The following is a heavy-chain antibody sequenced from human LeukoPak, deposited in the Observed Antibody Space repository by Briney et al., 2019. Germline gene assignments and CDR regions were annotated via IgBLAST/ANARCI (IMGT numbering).Heavy chain of an antibody. CDR3: ARGLLPYYYYYGMDV. CDR1: GYSFTSYW. J-gene: IGHJ6*02. V-gene: IGHV5-51*01. CDR2: IYPGDSDT. D-gene: IGHD3-22*01. Sequence: GESLKISCKGSGYSFTSYWIGWVRQMPGKGLGWMGIIYPGDSDTRYSPSFQGQVTISADKSISTAYLQWSSLKASDTAMYYCARGLLPYYYYYGMDVWGQGTTVTVSS.